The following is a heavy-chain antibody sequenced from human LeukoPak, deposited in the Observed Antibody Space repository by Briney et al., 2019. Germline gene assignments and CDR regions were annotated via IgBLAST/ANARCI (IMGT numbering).Heavy chain of an antibody. CDR3: ARSEAVAWSFDL. D-gene: IGHD6-19*01. CDR1: GFTFSAYW. Sequence: GGSLRLSCAAPGFTFSAYWMHWVRQAPGKGLVWVSRLNTDGRDTRYADSVQGRFTISRDNAKNTLYLQMNSLRAEDTAVYYCARSEAVAWSFDLWGRGTLVTVSS. J-gene: IGHJ2*01. CDR2: LNTDGRDT. V-gene: IGHV3-74*01.